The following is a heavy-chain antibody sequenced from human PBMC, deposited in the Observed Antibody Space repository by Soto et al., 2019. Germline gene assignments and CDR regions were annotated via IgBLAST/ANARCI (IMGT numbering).Heavy chain of an antibody. CDR1: GGSISSYY. CDR2: IYYGGST. V-gene: IGHV4-59*08. CDR3: AKTSYDFWSGSPYYYMDV. Sequence: SETLSLTCTVSGGSISSYYWSWIRQPPGRGLEWIGYIYYGGSTNYNPSLKSRVTISVDTSKNQFSLKLSSVTAADTAVYYCAKTSYDFWSGSPYYYMDVWGKGTTVTVSS. J-gene: IGHJ6*03. D-gene: IGHD3-3*01.